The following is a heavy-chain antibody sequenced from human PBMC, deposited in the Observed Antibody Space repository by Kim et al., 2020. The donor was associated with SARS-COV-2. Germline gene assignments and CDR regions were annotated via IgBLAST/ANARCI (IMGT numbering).Heavy chain of an antibody. CDR3: AKMRLTTASDCDC. V-gene: IGHV3-23*01. J-gene: IGHJ4*02. CDR1: GFTFSSYA. D-gene: IGHD4-17*01. Sequence: GGSLRLSCAASGFTFSSYAMSWVRQAPGKGLEWVSGMSIRGGSTSYADTVKGRFTISRENSKNTLYLQMNSLRAEDTAAYYCAKMRLTTASDCDCWGQGTLVTVSS. CDR2: MSIRGGST.